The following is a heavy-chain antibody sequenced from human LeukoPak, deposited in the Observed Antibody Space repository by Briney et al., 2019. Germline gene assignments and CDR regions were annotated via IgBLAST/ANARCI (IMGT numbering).Heavy chain of an antibody. CDR1: GYTFTGYY. J-gene: IGHJ5*02. V-gene: IGHV1-2*02. CDR2: INPNSGGT. Sequence: ASVKVYCKTSGYTFTGYYMYWVRQAPGQGLEWMGWINPNSGGTNYAQKFQGRVTMTRDTSISTVYMELSSLRSDDTAVYFCARRVVPTAFSWFDPRGQGTLVTVSP. CDR3: ARRVVPTAFSWFDP. D-gene: IGHD2-2*01.